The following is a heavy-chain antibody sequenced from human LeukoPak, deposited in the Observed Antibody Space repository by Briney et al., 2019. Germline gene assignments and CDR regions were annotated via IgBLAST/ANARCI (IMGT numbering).Heavy chain of an antibody. D-gene: IGHD4-11*01. Sequence: GESLKISCKASGYTFSTYWIGWVRQLPGKGLEWMGIIYPGDSDTRYSPSFQGQVTISADKSITTAYLQWSRLKASDTAMYYCARRFGERLYSNNDAFDSWGQGTLVTVSS. J-gene: IGHJ4*02. CDR1: GYTFSTYW. CDR2: IYPGDSDT. V-gene: IGHV5-51*01. CDR3: ARRFGERLYSNNDAFDS.